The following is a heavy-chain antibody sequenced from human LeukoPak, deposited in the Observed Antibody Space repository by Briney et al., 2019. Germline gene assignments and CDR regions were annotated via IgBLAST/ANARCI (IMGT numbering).Heavy chain of an antibody. CDR3: AKDLAWFGDASAFDI. Sequence: GGSLRLSCAASGFIFSYSAMHWVRQAPGKGLAWVAVISYDGSNKFYADSVQGRFTISRDNSKNTLYLEMSSLRPEDTAHYYCAKDLAWFGDASAFDIWGQGTMVTVSS. J-gene: IGHJ3*02. V-gene: IGHV3-30*04. CDR1: GFIFSYSA. CDR2: ISYDGSNK. D-gene: IGHD3-10*01.